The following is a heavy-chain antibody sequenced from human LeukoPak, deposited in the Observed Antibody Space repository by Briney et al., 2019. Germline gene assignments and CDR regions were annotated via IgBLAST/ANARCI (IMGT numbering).Heavy chain of an antibody. CDR1: GFTFSSYA. J-gene: IGHJ4*02. CDR3: AKDVPGYSYGTFDY. V-gene: IGHV3-23*01. CDR2: ISGSGGTT. D-gene: IGHD5-18*01. Sequence: GGSLRLSYAASGFTFSSYAMSWVRQAPGKGLEWVSAISGSGGTTYYADSVKGRFTISRDNSKNTLYLQMNSLRAEDTAVYYCAKDVPGYSYGTFDYWGQGTLVTVSS.